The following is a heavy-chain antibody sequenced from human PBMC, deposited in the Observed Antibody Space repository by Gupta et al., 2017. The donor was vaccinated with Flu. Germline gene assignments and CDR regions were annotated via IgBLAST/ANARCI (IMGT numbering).Heavy chain of an antibody. CDR3: TRTWIQVFNPDFDY. CDR2: INPNTGDT. V-gene: IGHV1-2*02. CDR1: GYTFTGHY. D-gene: IGHD5-18*01. Sequence: QVQLVQSGAEVKKPGASVKVSCKTSGYTFTGHYIHWVRQGPGQGLEWMGLINPNTGDTKYVKKFQERVTMTRDTSISTASMELSSLRSDDTAFYYCTRTWIQVFNPDFDYWVQVTLVTVSS. J-gene: IGHJ4*02.